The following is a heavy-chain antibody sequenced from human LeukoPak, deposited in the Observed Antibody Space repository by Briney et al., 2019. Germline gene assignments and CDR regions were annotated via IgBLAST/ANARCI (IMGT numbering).Heavy chain of an antibody. D-gene: IGHD5-12*01. CDR2: ISGNAGKT. J-gene: IGHJ4*02. V-gene: IGHV3-23*01. CDR1: GFTFSSYG. CDR3: AKEREYSGYEPLPNDY. Sequence: PGGSLRLSCAASGFTFSSYGMNWVRQAPGKRLEWVSGISGNAGKTDYADPVKGRFTISRDNSRDTLYLQMNSLRAEDTAIYYCAKEREYSGYEPLPNDYWGQGTLVTVSS.